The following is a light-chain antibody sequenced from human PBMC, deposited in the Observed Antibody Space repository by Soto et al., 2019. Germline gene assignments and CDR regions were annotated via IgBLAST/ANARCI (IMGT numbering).Light chain of an antibody. V-gene: IGKV3-11*01. CDR3: HQRQSWPRT. CDR1: QYVGTR. Sequence: EIVLKQSPXTLSSSPGETATLSCRSSQYVGTRFAWYQHKPGQAPPLLIYYMSKMATGIPPRLSGSGSGKHFTITLSTLAPEDFGVYYCHQRQSWPRTFGQATKVAIK. CDR2: YMS. J-gene: IGKJ1*01.